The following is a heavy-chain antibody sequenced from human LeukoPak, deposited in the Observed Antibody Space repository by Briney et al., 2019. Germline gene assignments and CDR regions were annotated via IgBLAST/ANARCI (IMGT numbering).Heavy chain of an antibody. J-gene: IGHJ4*02. V-gene: IGHV3-73*01. CDR3: TIGSYYYDSMTITEYYFDY. D-gene: IGHD3-22*01. CDR2: IRSKANSYAT. Sequence: GGSLRLSCAASGFTFGNFWMSWVRQAPGKGLEWVGRIRSKANSYATAYAASVKGRFTISRDDSKNTAYLQMNSLKTEDTAVYHCTIGSYYYDSMTITEYYFDYWGQGTLVTVSS. CDR1: GFTFGNFW.